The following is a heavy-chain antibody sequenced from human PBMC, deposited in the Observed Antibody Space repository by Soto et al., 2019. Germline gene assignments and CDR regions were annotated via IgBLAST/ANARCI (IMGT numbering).Heavy chain of an antibody. CDR1: GFTFSSYS. Sequence: EVQLVESGGGLVKPGGSLRLSCAASGFTFSSYSMNWVRQAPGKGLEWVSSISSSSSYIYYADSVKGRFTISRDNAKNSLNLQMNSRRAEDMVVYYCARGPYVIGVSQWFDPWGQGTLVTVSS. J-gene: IGHJ5*02. CDR2: ISSSSSYI. D-gene: IGHD2-21*01. CDR3: ARGPYVIGVSQWFDP. V-gene: IGHV3-21*01.